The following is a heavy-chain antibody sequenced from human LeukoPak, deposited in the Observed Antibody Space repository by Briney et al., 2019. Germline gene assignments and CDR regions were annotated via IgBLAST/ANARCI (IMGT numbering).Heavy chain of an antibody. D-gene: IGHD6-13*01. CDR1: GDSVSSNSAA. V-gene: IGHV6-1*01. Sequence: SQTLSLTCAISGDSVSSNSAAWNWIRQPPSRGLEWLGRTYYRSKWYNDYAVSVKSRITINPDTSKNQFSLQLNSVTPEDTAVYYCAGPGYSSRVWAMDVWGQGTTVTVS. CDR2: TYYRSKWYN. CDR3: AGPGYSSRVWAMDV. J-gene: IGHJ6*02.